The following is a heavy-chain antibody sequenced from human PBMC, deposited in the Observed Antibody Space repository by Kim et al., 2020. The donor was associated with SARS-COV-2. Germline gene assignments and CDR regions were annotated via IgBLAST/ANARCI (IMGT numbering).Heavy chain of an antibody. CDR2: SYASTT. V-gene: IGHV3-74*01. D-gene: IGHD2-8*02. Sequence: SYASTTTYAGSVKGRFTISRDNAKNTLYLQMNSLRAEDKAVYYCTRDLVSWGQGILVTVSS. CDR3: TRDLVS. J-gene: IGHJ5*02.